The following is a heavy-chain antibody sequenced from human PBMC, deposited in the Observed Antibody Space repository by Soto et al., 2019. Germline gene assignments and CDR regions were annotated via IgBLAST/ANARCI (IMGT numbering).Heavy chain of an antibody. CDR2: VFYTGSAY. CDR3: ARFPVDTYMIYWSDP. CDR1: GGSISSGDYY. V-gene: IGHV4-30-4*01. J-gene: IGHJ5*02. D-gene: IGHD3-16*01. Sequence: PSETLSLTCTVSGGSISSGDYYWSWIRQPPGKGLEWIGYVFYTGSAYYYNPSLKSRVTISVDTSKNQFSLKLSSVTAADTAVYYCARFPVDTYMIYWSDPWGQRTQVTVSS.